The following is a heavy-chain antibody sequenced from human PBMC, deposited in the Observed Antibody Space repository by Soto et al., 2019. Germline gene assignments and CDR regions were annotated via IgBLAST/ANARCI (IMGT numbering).Heavy chain of an antibody. CDR2: ISGSGGST. J-gene: IGHJ6*03. CDR3: AKVASSSSLGAKYDYYYYMDV. Sequence: GGSLRLSCAASGFTFSSYAMSWVRQAPGKGLEWVSAISGSGGSTYYADSVKGRFTISRDNSKNTLYLQMNSLRAEDTAVYYCAKVASSSSLGAKYDYYYYMDVWGKGTTVTVSS. V-gene: IGHV3-23*01. D-gene: IGHD6-6*01. CDR1: GFTFSSYA.